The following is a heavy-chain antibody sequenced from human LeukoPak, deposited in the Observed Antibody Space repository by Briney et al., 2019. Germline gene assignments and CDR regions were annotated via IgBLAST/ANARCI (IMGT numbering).Heavy chain of an antibody. CDR1: GGSISSYY. D-gene: IGHD5-12*01. CDR2: IYYNGST. V-gene: IGHV4-59*08. CDR3: ARQNGIVATIDY. J-gene: IGHJ4*02. Sequence: SETLSLTCTVSGGSISSYYWSWIRQPPGKVLEWIGYIYYNGSTNYNPSLKSRVTISVDTSNNQFSLKLSSVTAADTAVYYCARQNGIVATIDYWGQGTLVTVSS.